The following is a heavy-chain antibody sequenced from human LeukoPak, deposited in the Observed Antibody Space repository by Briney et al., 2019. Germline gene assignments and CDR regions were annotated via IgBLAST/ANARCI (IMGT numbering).Heavy chain of an antibody. CDR1: GGSISSGSYY. Sequence: SETLSLTCTASGGSISSGSYYWSWIRQPAGKGLEWIGRIYTSGSTNYNPSLKSRVTISVDTSKNQFSLKLSSVTAADTAVYYCARDKSSGWYGTFGYWGQGTLVTVSS. V-gene: IGHV4-61*02. CDR3: ARDKSSGWYGTFGY. D-gene: IGHD6-19*01. CDR2: IYTSGST. J-gene: IGHJ4*02.